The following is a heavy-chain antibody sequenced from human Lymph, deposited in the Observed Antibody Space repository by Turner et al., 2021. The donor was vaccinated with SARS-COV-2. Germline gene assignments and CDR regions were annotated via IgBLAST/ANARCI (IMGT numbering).Heavy chain of an antibody. CDR3: ARDATGPLGY. Sequence: QVQLVQSGAAVKKPGSSVKVSCKASGGTFSTYAISWVRQAPGQGLEWLGGTIPIFGIANDAQKFQGRVTITADKFTSKAYMELSSLRSEDTAVYYCARDATGPLGYWGRGTLVTVSS. D-gene: IGHD1-1*01. V-gene: IGHV1-69*10. J-gene: IGHJ4*02. CDR2: TIPIFGIA. CDR1: GGTFSTYA.